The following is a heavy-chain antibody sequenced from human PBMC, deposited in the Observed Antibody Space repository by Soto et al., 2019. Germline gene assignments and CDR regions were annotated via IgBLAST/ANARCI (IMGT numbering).Heavy chain of an antibody. Sequence: PSQTLSLTCAISGDSVSSNSAAWNWIRQSPSRGLEWLGRTYYRSKWYNDYAVSVKSRITINPDTSKNQFSLQLNSVTPEDTAVYYCARDEWQWLQGYYGMDVWSQGTTLTVSS. CDR2: TYYRSKWYN. V-gene: IGHV6-1*01. D-gene: IGHD6-19*01. CDR3: ARDEWQWLQGYYGMDV. J-gene: IGHJ6*02. CDR1: GDSVSSNSAA.